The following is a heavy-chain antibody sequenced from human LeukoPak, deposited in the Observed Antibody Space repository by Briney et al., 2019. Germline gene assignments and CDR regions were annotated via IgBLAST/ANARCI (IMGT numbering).Heavy chain of an antibody. CDR1: GYSISSGYY. Sequence: SETLSLTCTVSGYSISSGYYWAWIRQPPGMGLEWIGSIHHSGSTYYNPSLESRVTISVDTSKNQFSLKLSSVTAADTAVYYCARDATKDIDYYDSSGFRYRPPYYMDVWGKGTTVTVSS. CDR2: IHHSGST. V-gene: IGHV4-38-2*02. CDR3: ARDATKDIDYYDSSGFRYRPPYYMDV. J-gene: IGHJ6*03. D-gene: IGHD3-22*01.